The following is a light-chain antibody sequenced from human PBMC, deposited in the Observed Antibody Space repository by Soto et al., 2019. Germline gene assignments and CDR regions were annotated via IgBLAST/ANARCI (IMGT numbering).Light chain of an antibody. CDR1: SSDVGGYNS. Sequence: SVLTQPASVSGSPGQSITISCTGTSSDVGGYNSVSWYRQDPGKAPKLMIYDVTNRPSGVSNRFSGSKSGNTASLTISGLQAEDEADYYCSSFTSDITYVFGTRTNVTVL. J-gene: IGLJ1*01. CDR2: DVT. CDR3: SSFTSDITYV. V-gene: IGLV2-14*01.